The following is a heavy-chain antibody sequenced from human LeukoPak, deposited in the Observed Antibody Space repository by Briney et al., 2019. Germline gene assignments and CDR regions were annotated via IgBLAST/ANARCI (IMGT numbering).Heavy chain of an antibody. CDR3: ARYYYCSGGSCYSFLSY. D-gene: IGHD2-15*01. CDR1: GYTFTNYG. Sequence: ASVKVSCKASGYTFTNYGIGRVRQAPGQGLEWMGWISAYNGNTNYAQKFQGRVTMTTDTSTSTAYMELRSLRSDDTAVYYCARYYYCSGGSCYSFLSYWGQGTLVTVSS. V-gene: IGHV1-18*01. J-gene: IGHJ4*02. CDR2: ISAYNGNT.